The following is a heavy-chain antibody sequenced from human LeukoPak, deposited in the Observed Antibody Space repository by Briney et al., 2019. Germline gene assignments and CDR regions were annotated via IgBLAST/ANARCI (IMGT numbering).Heavy chain of an antibody. J-gene: IGHJ4*02. CDR3: ARDQNPMIAAPFDY. V-gene: IGHV3-21*01. CDR2: ISSSSSYI. Sequence: PGGSLRLSCAASGFTFSSYSMNWVRQAPGKGLEWVSSISSSSSYIYYADSVKGRFTISRDNAKNSLYLQMNSLRAEDTAVYYCARDQNPMIAAPFDYWGQGTLVTVSS. D-gene: IGHD3-22*01. CDR1: GFTFSSYS.